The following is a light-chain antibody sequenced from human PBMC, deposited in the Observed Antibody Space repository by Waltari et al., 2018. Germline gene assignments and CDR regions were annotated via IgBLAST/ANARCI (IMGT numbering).Light chain of an antibody. CDR2: EVT. Sequence: QSALTQPPSASGSPGQPVPISCTGTSSDVGGYNYVSRYQQHPGKAPKLIIYEVTKRPSGVPDRFSGSKSGNTASLTVSGLQADDEADYYCNSYAGRNRLGVFGGGTKVTVL. CDR1: SSDVGGYNY. J-gene: IGLJ2*01. V-gene: IGLV2-8*01. CDR3: NSYAGRNRLGV.